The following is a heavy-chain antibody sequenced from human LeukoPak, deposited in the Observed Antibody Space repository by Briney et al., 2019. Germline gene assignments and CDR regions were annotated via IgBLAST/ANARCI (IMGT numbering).Heavy chain of an antibody. CDR3: ARTTSGAAARRVNWFDP. V-gene: IGHV4-59*08. Sequence: SETLSLTCTVSGGSISSYCWSWIRQPPGKGLEWIGYIYYSGSTYYNPSLKSRVTISVDTSKNQFSLKLSSVTAADTAVYYCARTTSGAAARRVNWFDPWGQGTLVTVSS. J-gene: IGHJ5*02. CDR2: IYYSGST. CDR1: GGSISSYC. D-gene: IGHD6-13*01.